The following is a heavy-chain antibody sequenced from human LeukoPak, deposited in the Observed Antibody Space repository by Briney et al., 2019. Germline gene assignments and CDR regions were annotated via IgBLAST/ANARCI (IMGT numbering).Heavy chain of an antibody. CDR3: ARERKEGWGRDSFAFDI. CDR1: GGSISSGGYS. Sequence: PSQTLSLTCAVSGGSISSGGYSWSWIRQPPGKGLEWIGYIYHSGSTYYNPSLKSRVTISVDRSKNQFSLKLSSVTAADTAVYYCARERKEGWGRDSFAFDIWGQGTMVTVSS. D-gene: IGHD7-27*01. CDR2: IYHSGST. V-gene: IGHV4-30-2*01. J-gene: IGHJ3*02.